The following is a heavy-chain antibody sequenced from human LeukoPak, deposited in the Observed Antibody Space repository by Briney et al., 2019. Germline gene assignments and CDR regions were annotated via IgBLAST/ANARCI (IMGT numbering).Heavy chain of an antibody. J-gene: IGHJ4*02. Sequence: GGSLRLSCAASGFTFSNYGMHCGRQAPGKGLEWVAVISYDGSNKYYADSVKGRFAISRDNSKNTLYLQMNSLRAEDTAVYYCAKAYGYCTTTSCSHEEFDYWGQGTLVTVSS. CDR3: AKAYGYCTTTSCSHEEFDY. V-gene: IGHV3-30*18. D-gene: IGHD2-2*01. CDR2: ISYDGSNK. CDR1: GFTFSNYG.